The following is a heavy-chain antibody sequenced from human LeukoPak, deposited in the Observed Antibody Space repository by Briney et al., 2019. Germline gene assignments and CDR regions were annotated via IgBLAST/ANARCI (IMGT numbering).Heavy chain of an antibody. CDR2: INPNSGGT. J-gene: IGHJ4*02. Sequence: ASVKVSCKASGYTFTGYYMHWVRQAPGQGLEWMGWINPNSGGTNYAQKFQGRVTMTRETSISTAYMELSRLRSDDTAVYYCARAAYYYDSSGYSIGLGYWGQGTLVTVSS. CDR3: ARAAYYYDSSGYSIGLGY. D-gene: IGHD3-22*01. CDR1: GYTFTGYY. V-gene: IGHV1-2*02.